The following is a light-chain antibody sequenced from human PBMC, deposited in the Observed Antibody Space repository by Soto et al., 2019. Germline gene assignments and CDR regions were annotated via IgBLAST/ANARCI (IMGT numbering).Light chain of an antibody. V-gene: IGLV2-14*01. J-gene: IGLJ1*01. Sequence: QSALTQPASVSGSPGQSITISCSGTSSDVGSYDHVAWYQQFPGKTPKLMIYEVSNRPSGVSSRFSGSKSGNTASLTISGIQAEEEADYYCISYTGSSTSYVFGSGTKVTV. CDR3: ISYTGSSTSYV. CDR2: EVS. CDR1: SSDVGSYDH.